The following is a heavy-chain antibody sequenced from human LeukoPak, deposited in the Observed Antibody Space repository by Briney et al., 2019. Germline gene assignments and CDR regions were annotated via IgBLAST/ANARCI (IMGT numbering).Heavy chain of an antibody. CDR2: ISSSSSYI. CDR1: GFTFSSYS. CDR3: AGDGDGYSTGAIDY. J-gene: IGHJ4*02. Sequence: GGSLRLSCAASGFTFSSYSMNWVRQAPGKGLEWVSSISSSSSYIYYADSVKGRFTISRDNAKNSLYLQMNSLRAEDTAVYYCAGDGDGYSTGAIDYWGQGTLVTVSS. D-gene: IGHD5-24*01. V-gene: IGHV3-21*01.